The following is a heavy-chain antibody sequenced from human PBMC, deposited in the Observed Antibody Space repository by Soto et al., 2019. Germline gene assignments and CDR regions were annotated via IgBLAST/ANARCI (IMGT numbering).Heavy chain of an antibody. Sequence: SETLSLTCSVSGGSVSNKTYYWSWIRQPPRKRLEWIGYVYYSGTTNYNPSLKSRVTISVDLSKNQFSLRLSSVTTADTALYYCARTTAVPNTLRSRYFFDYWGQGTLVTVSS. D-gene: IGHD4-17*01. V-gene: IGHV4-61*01. CDR3: ARTTAVPNTLRSRYFFDY. J-gene: IGHJ4*02. CDR2: VYYSGTT. CDR1: GGSVSNKTYY.